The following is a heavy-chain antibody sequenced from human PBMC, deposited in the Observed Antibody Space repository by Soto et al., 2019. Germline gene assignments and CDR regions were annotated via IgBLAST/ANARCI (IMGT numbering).Heavy chain of an antibody. CDR3: AKSPNFYCSSPNCYKYYFDH. CDR1: GFTFNTYG. CDR2: ISYDGSEK. D-gene: IGHD2-2*02. V-gene: IGHV3-30*18. J-gene: IGHJ4*02. Sequence: GGSLRLSCAASGFTFNTYGMHWVRQAPGKGLEGVAVISYDGSEKYYVDSVKGRFTISKDNSKNTLYLQRNSLRPEDTAVYYCAKSPNFYCSSPNCYKYYFDHWGQGTRVTVSS.